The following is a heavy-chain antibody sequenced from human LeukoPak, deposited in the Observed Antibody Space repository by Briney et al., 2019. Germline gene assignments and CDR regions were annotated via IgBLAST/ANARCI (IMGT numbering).Heavy chain of an antibody. D-gene: IGHD3-22*01. CDR1: DGSISTYY. V-gene: IGHV4-4*07. Sequence: PSETLSLTCTVSDGSISTYYWSWIRQPAGKGLEWIGRIYTTGSTNYNPSLKSRVTMSVDTSKNQFSLKLSSVTAADTAVYYCARGCYYDSSGYYCYYYGMDVWGQGTTVTVSS. CDR3: ARGCYYDSSGYYCYYYGMDV. CDR2: IYTTGST. J-gene: IGHJ6*02.